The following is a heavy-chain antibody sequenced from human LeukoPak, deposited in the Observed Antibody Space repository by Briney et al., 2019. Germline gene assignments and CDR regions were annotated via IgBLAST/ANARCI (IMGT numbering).Heavy chain of an antibody. V-gene: IGHV3-21*01. CDR1: GFTYSGYS. Sequence: GGSLRLSCAASGFTYSGYSMNWVRQAPGKGLEWVSSISRSATYLYYADSLQGRFTVSRDDAKSSLYLQMNSLSAEDTAVYYCARHVYSSGWGAFDIWGQGTMVTVSS. D-gene: IGHD6-19*01. CDR3: ARHVYSSGWGAFDI. J-gene: IGHJ3*02. CDR2: ISRSATYL.